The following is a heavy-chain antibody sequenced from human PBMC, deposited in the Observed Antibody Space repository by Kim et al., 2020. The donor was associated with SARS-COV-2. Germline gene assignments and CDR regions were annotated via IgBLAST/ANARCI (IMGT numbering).Heavy chain of an antibody. Sequence: GGSLRLSCAASGFTFSSYAMHWVRQAPGKGLEWVAVISYDGSNKYYADSVKGRFTISRDNSKNTLYLQMNSLRAEDTAVYYCARDAALVTLLSLTAPDYWGQGTLVTVSS. V-gene: IGHV3-30-3*01. J-gene: IGHJ4*02. CDR3: ARDAALVTLLSLTAPDY. CDR1: GFTFSSYA. CDR2: ISYDGSNK. D-gene: IGHD2-21*02.